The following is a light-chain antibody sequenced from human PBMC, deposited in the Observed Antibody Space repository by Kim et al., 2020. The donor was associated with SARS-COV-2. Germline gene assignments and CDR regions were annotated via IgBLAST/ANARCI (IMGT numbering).Light chain of an antibody. CDR3: QQYNDWPPCT. V-gene: IGKV3-15*01. J-gene: IGKJ2*02. CDR1: LPVSNK. CDR2: GAS. Sequence: VSPGERATLSCRASLPVSNKLAWYQQKPGQAPRLLIYGASTRATGIPARFSGSGSGTEFTLTISNLESEDVAVYYCQQYNDWPPCTFGQGTKLEI.